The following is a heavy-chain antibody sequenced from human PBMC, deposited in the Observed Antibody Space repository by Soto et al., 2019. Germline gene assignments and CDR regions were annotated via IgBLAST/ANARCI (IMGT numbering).Heavy chain of an antibody. CDR2: IYYSGST. Sequence: QVQLQESGPGLVKPSETLSLTCTVSGGSISSYYCSWIRQPPGKGLEWIGYIYYSGSTNYNPSLKSRVTISVDTSKNQFSLKLSSVTAADTAVYYCARRYSSSFDYWGQGTLVTVSS. J-gene: IGHJ4*02. CDR3: ARRYSSSFDY. D-gene: IGHD6-13*01. V-gene: IGHV4-59*08. CDR1: GGSISSYY.